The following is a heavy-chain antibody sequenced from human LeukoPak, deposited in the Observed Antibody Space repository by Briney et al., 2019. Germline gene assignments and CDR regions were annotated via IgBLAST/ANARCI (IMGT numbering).Heavy chain of an antibody. D-gene: IGHD6-19*01. CDR1: GFTFGDYA. CDR2: ISSSSSTI. Sequence: GGSLRLSCTASGFTFGDYAMTWVRQAPGKGLEWVSYISSSSSTIYYADSVKGRFTISRDNAKNSLYLQLNSLRAEDTAVYYCARGKSGLDYYYYYMDVWGKGTTVTISS. V-gene: IGHV3-48*01. CDR3: ARGKSGLDYYYYYMDV. J-gene: IGHJ6*03.